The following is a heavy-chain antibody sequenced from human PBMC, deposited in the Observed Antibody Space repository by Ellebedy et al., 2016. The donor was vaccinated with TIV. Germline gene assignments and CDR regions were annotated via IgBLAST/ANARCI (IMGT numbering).Heavy chain of an antibody. CDR2: IGTAGDT. J-gene: IGHJ4*02. CDR1: GFTFSSYD. D-gene: IGHD1-14*01. V-gene: IGHV3-13*01. Sequence: GESLKISCAASGFTFSSYDMHWVRQVTGKGLEWVSAIGTAGDTYYPGSVKGRFTISRENAKNSFYLQMNSRRAGDTAVYYCARATEGLDYWGQGTLVTVSS. CDR3: ARATEGLDY.